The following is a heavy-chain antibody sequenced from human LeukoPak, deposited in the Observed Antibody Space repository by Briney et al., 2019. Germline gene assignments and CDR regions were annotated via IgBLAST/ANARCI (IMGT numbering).Heavy chain of an antibody. J-gene: IGHJ6*02. Sequence: TGGSLRLSCAASGFTFSDYYMSWIRQAPGKGLEWVSYISSSSYTNYADSVKGRFTISRDNAKNTLFLQMNSLRAEDTAVYYCAKNLYCGGGSCYPSALGMDVWGQGTTVTVSS. D-gene: IGHD2-15*01. CDR2: ISSSSYT. V-gene: IGHV3-11*03. CDR3: AKNLYCGGGSCYPSALGMDV. CDR1: GFTFSDYY.